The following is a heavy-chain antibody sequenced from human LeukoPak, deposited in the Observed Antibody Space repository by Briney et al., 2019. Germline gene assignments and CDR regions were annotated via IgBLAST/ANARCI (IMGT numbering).Heavy chain of an antibody. D-gene: IGHD6-19*01. V-gene: IGHV1-2*02. CDR1: GYTLTGYY. CDR3: ARDRVGSGWPRPYYFGV. J-gene: IGHJ4*02. CDR2: INPNTGAT. Sequence: ASVKVSCKASGYTLTGYYLHWVRQAPGQGLEWMGWINPNTGATHSAQKFQGRVTMTRDTSISTAYMDLTHLRSDDTAVYYCARDRVGSGWPRPYYFGVWGQGTLVTVSS.